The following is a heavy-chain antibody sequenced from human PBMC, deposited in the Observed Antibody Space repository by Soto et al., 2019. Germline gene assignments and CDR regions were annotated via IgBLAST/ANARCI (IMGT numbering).Heavy chain of an antibody. D-gene: IGHD6-6*01. J-gene: IGHJ5*02. Sequence: SVKVSCKASGGTFSSYAISWVRQAPGQGLEWMGGIIPIFGTANYAQKFQGRVTITADKSTSTAYMELSSLRSEDAAVYYCAREPGSSSSGLWGFDPWGQGTLVTVSS. CDR2: IIPIFGTA. CDR1: GGTFSSYA. CDR3: AREPGSSSSGLWGFDP. V-gene: IGHV1-69*06.